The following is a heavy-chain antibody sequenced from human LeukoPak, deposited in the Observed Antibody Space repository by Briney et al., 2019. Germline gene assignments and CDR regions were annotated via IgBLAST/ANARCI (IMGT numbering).Heavy chain of an antibody. CDR1: GGSISSGGYY. CDR2: IYYSGST. V-gene: IGHV4-31*03. Sequence: SGTLSLTCTVSGGSISSGGYYWSWIRQHPGKGLEWIGYIYYSGSTYYNPSLKSRVTISVDPSKNQFSLKLSSVTAADTAVYYCAREVVITTRYYFDYWGQGTLVTVCS. D-gene: IGHD3-22*01. J-gene: IGHJ4*02. CDR3: AREVVITTRYYFDY.